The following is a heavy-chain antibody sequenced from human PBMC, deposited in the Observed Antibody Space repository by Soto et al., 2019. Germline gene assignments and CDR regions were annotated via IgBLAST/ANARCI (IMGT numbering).Heavy chain of an antibody. CDR3: ARDRAKWKDYYYYGMDV. J-gene: IGHJ6*02. CDR1: GGTIISYY. Sequence: PSETLSLTCTLSGGTIISYYCSWIRLPTDKGLEGIGYIHYSGSTYYNPALKSRLTMSVDTSKNQFSLKLSYVTAADTAVYYCARDRAKWKDYYYYGMDVWGQGTTVTVSS. CDR2: IHYSGST. V-gene: IGHV4-59*12. D-gene: IGHD1-20*01.